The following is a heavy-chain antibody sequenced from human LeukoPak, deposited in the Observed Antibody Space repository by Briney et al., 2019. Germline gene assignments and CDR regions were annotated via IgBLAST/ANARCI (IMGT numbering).Heavy chain of an antibody. CDR1: GYTFTSYY. CDR3: ARGDYYGSGSYWGAN. Sequence: ASVTLSCKASGYTFTSYYIHWVRQAPGQGLEWMGLVNPSGGSTSYAQKFQGRVTMTRDTSTSTLYMELSSLRSKDTAVYYCARGDYYGSGSYWGANWGQETLVTVSS. D-gene: IGHD3-10*01. V-gene: IGHV1-46*01. CDR2: VNPSGGST. J-gene: IGHJ4*02.